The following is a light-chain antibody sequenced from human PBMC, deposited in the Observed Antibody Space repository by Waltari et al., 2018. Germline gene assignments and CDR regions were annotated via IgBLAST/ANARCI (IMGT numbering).Light chain of an antibody. Sequence: EIVLTQSPGTLSLSPGERATLSCRASQSVCRSLVWYQQKPGQAPRLVIYNTYTRATGIPDRFSGSGSGTDFILTISRLEPEDFAVYYCQHNVRLPVTFGQGTKVEIK. CDR2: NTY. V-gene: IGKV3-20*01. CDR1: QSVCRS. J-gene: IGKJ1*01. CDR3: QHNVRLPVT.